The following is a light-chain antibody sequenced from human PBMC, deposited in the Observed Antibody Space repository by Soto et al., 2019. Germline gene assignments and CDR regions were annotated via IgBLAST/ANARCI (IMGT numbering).Light chain of an antibody. V-gene: IGLV1-40*01. J-gene: IGLJ3*02. CDR2: VNN. CDR3: QSYDSRLSYWG. Sequence: QSVLTQPPSVSGAPGQRVTISCTGSSSNIGAGFDVQWYQQLPGTAPNLLIYVNNNRPSGVPDRFSGSKSGTSASLASTGLQAEDEADYYCQSYDSRLSYWGFGGGTTLNVL. CDR1: SSNIGAGFD.